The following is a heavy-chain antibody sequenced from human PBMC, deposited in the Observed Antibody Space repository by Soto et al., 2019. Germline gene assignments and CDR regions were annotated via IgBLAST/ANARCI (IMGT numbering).Heavy chain of an antibody. J-gene: IGHJ6*02. CDR2: IYYTGRT. CDR3: ARDNSRHVAGTDYYYGMAV. Sequence: QVQLQESGPGLVRPSQTLSLTCTVSGDSINSGGSYWSWVRKVTGKGLEWLGFIYYTGRTYYNPSLKSRITISIDKSKNQFSLKLSSVNVADTAVYFCARDNSRHVAGTDYYYGMAVWGQGTTVTVSS. CDR1: GDSINSGGSY. D-gene: IGHD6-19*01. V-gene: IGHV4-31*03.